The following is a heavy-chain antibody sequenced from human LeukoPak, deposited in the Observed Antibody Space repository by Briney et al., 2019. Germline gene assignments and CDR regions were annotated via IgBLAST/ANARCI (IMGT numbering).Heavy chain of an antibody. CDR1: GFTFSSYA. V-gene: IGHV3-23*01. CDR2: ISGSGGST. J-gene: IGHJ4*02. CDR3: ARGVGIVGYWSEGTPYYFDY. Sequence: PGGSLRLSCAASGFTFSSYAMSWVRQAPGKGLEWVSAISGSGGSTYYADSVKGRFTISRDNSKNTLYLQMNSLRAEDTAVYYCARGVGIVGYWSEGTPYYFDYWGQGTLVTVSS. D-gene: IGHD3-3*01.